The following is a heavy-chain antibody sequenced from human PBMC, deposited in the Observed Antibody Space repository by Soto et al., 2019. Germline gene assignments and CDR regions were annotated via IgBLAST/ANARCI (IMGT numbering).Heavy chain of an antibody. CDR2: INAGNGNT. CDR1: GYTFTSYA. D-gene: IGHD3-10*01. J-gene: IGHJ4*02. V-gene: IGHV1-3*01. Sequence: GASVKVSCKASGYTFTSYAMHWVRQAPGQRLEWMGWINAGNGNTKYSQKFQGRVTITRDTSASTAYMELGSLRSEDTAVYYCARGLNGSLHSSDYWGQGPPVNVSS. CDR3: ARGLNGSLHSSDY.